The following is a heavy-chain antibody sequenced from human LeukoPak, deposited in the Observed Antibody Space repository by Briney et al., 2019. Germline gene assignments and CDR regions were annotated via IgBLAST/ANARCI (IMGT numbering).Heavy chain of an antibody. CDR3: ARVPPGYYYYYYMDV. CDR2: IIPIFGTA. J-gene: IGHJ6*03. V-gene: IGHV1-69*13. Sequence: SVKVSCKASGGTFSSYAISWVRQAPGQGLEWMGGIIPIFGTANYAQKFQGRVTITADESTSTAYMELSSLRSEDTAVYYCARVPPGYYYYYYMDVWGKGTTVTVSS. CDR1: GGTFSSYA.